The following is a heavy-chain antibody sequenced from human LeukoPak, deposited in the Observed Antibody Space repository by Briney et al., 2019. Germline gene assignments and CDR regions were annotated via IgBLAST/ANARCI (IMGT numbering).Heavy chain of an antibody. CDR3: ARVRRGELLSGAFDY. CDR1: GGSFNDYY. Sequence: SETLSLTCAVYGGSFNDYYWNWIRQPPGKGLEWIGEINLRGSTTYNPSLKSRVTISLDESKNQFSLKLSSVTAADTAVYYCARVRRGELLSGAFDYWGQGTLVTVSS. CDR2: INLRGST. V-gene: IGHV4-34*01. J-gene: IGHJ4*02. D-gene: IGHD3-10*01.